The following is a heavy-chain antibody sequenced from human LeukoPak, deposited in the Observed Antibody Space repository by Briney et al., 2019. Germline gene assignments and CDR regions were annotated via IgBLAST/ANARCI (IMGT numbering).Heavy chain of an antibody. CDR1: GFTFSSYA. CDR3: ARMTAAPFDY. D-gene: IGHD6-13*01. CDR2: ISSSSSYI. Sequence: PGGSLRLSCAASGFTFSSYAMSWVRQAPGKGLEWVSSISSSSSYIYYADSVKGRFTISRDNAKNSLYLQMNSLRAEDTAVYYCARMTAAPFDYWGQGTLVTVSS. J-gene: IGHJ4*02. V-gene: IGHV3-21*01.